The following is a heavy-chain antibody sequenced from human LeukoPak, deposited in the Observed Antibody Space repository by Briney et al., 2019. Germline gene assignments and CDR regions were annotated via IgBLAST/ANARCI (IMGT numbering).Heavy chain of an antibody. CDR3: ARVRHDPLEYCYDMDV. Sequence: SQTLSLTCAVAGGSFSGFYRTWVRQAPGRGLEWVGEINHTGNTNYIPSLTDYNPSLKSRVIISLDATNNPLSLKLNSVTAADTGVYFCARVRHDPLEYCYDMDVWGKGTTVTVSS. CDR2: INHTGNT. V-gene: IGHV4-34*01. D-gene: IGHD3-3*01. J-gene: IGHJ6*03. CDR1: GGSFSGFY.